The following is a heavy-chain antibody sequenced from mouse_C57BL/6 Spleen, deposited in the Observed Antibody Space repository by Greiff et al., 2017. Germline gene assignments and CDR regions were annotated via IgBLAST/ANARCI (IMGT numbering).Heavy chain of an antibody. D-gene: IGHD4-1*01. CDR2: IWSGGST. Sequence: QVQLQQSGPGLVQPSQSLSITCTVSGFSLTSYGVHWVRQSPGKGLEWLGVIWSGGSTDYNAAFISRLSISKDNSKSQVFFKMNSLQADDTAIYYCARTPGTGYFDYWGQGTTLTVSS. J-gene: IGHJ2*01. V-gene: IGHV2-2*01. CDR1: GFSLTSYG. CDR3: ARTPGTGYFDY.